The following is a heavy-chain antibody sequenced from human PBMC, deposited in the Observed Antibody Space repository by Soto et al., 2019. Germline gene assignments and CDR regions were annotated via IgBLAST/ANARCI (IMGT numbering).Heavy chain of an antibody. CDR2: VSIGGST. CDR1: GFTFSSYA. Sequence: DVQLLESGGGLVQPEGSLRLSCAASGFTFSSYAMGWVRQGPGKGLEWVAVVSIGGSTPYADSVRGRFTISRDNSKNTRPLQTKSLTAEDTAVYFCAKRRGAGGHLDDWGQGALVTVPS. D-gene: IGHD1-26*01. J-gene: IGHJ4*02. V-gene: IGHV3-23*01. CDR3: AKRRGAGGHLDD.